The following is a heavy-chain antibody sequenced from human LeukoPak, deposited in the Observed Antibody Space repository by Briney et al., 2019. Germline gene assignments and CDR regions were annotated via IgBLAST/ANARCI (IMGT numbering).Heavy chain of an antibody. CDR1: GGSISSSSYY. Sequence: PSETLSLTCTVSGGSISSSSYYWGWIRQPPGKGLEWIGSIYHSGSTYYNPSLKSRVTISVDTSKNQFSLKLSSVTAADTAVYYCASLSSSWGYYYYYYYMDVWGKGTTVTVSS. J-gene: IGHJ6*03. CDR3: ASLSSSWGYYYYYYYMDV. D-gene: IGHD6-13*01. CDR2: IYHSGST. V-gene: IGHV4-39*01.